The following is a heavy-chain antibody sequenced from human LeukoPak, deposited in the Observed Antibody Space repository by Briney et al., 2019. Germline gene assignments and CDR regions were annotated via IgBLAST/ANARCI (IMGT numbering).Heavy chain of an antibody. Sequence: ASVKVSCKTSGYTFTSYGISWLRQAPGHGVEWMEWISNYNGKTNYEQNVQGRIIMTTDSSTSTDYMELRSMRADDTAVYYCARDTYNSGWCSDYWGQGTLVTVSS. J-gene: IGHJ4*02. CDR1: GYTFTSYG. D-gene: IGHD6-19*01. CDR2: ISNYNGKT. V-gene: IGHV1-18*01. CDR3: ARDTYNSGWCSDY.